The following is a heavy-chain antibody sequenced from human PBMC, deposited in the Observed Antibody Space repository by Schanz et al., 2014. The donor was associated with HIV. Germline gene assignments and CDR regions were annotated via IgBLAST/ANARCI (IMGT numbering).Heavy chain of an antibody. D-gene: IGHD3-10*01. J-gene: IGHJ3*01. CDR1: GFTFSSYG. CDR3: ARVGGWGAFDF. V-gene: IGHV3-33*01. Sequence: QVQLVESGGGVVQPGRSLRLSCAASGFTFSSYGMHWVRQAPGKGLEWVAVIWHDGSSKYYADSVKGRFTISRDNSKNTLYLQMNSLRAEDTAVYYCARVGGWGAFDFWGQGTMLTVSS. CDR2: IWHDGSSK.